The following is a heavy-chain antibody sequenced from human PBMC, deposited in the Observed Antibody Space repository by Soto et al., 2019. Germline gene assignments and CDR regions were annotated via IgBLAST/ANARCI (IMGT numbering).Heavy chain of an antibody. D-gene: IGHD6-6*01. Sequence: QVQLQESGPGLVKPSQTLSLTCTVSGGSISSGGYYWSWIRQHPRKGLQWIGYIYYSGSTYYNPSIKSRVTISVDTSKIQFSLKLSSVTAADTAVYYCARAKLQSAFDIWGQGTMVTVSS. CDR3: ARAKLQSAFDI. CDR2: IYYSGST. V-gene: IGHV4-31*03. J-gene: IGHJ3*02. CDR1: GGSISSGGYY.